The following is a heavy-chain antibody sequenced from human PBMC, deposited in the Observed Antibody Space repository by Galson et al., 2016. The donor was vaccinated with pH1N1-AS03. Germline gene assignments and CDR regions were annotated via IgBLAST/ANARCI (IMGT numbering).Heavy chain of an antibody. CDR3: ARDGGKITLGGFYAFDL. CDR2: IYYSGST. J-gene: IGHJ3*01. Sequence: SETLSLTCTVSGVSTRSHYWSWIRRPPGKGLEWIGYIYYSGSTNYNPSLKSRVTISVDTSKNQLSLKLSSVTAADTALYFCARDGGKITLGGFYAFDLWGQGTMVAVSS. D-gene: IGHD3-16*01. V-gene: IGHV4-59*11. CDR1: GVSTRSHY.